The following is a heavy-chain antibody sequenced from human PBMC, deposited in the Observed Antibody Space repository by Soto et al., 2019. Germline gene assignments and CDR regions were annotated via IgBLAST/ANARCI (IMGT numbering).Heavy chain of an antibody. J-gene: IGHJ4*02. CDR2: INPLSGIP. Sequence: QVQLVQSGAVVKKPESSVKVSCKTSGGTFVRHVLSWVRQAPGQGPEWMGKINPLSGIPNYAQKFQDRVTFTADTDSSTAYMELSSLRSDDTAVYYCAAPACAATWCSPSHNLDHWGQGTLVTVSS. V-gene: IGHV1-69*09. D-gene: IGHD2-2*01. CDR3: AAPACAATWCSPSHNLDH. CDR1: GGTFVRHV.